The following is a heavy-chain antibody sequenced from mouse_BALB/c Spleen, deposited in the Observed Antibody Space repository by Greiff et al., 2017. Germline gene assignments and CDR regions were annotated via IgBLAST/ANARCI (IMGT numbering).Heavy chain of an antibody. Sequence: EVKLVESGGGLVQPGGSRKLSCAASGFTFSSFGMHWVRQAPEKGLEWVAYISSGSSTIYYADTVKGRFTISRDNPKNTLFLQMTSLRSEDTAMYYCARDYGRYYFDYWGQGTTLTVSS. CDR2: ISSGSSTI. V-gene: IGHV5-17*02. CDR3: ARDYGRYYFDY. D-gene: IGHD1-1*02. J-gene: IGHJ2*01. CDR1: GFTFSSFG.